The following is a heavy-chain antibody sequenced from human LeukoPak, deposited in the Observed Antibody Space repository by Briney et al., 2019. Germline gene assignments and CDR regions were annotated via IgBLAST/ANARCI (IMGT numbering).Heavy chain of an antibody. J-gene: IGHJ6*02. Sequence: GGSLSLSCAASKFTFSDYYMSWIRQAPGKGLEWVSYISSSGSTTYYADSVKGRFTISRDNAKNSLYLHMNSLRAEDTAVYYCARDGYCGSASCYSRYYYGMDVWGQGTTVTVSS. CDR2: ISSSGSTT. CDR3: ARDGYCGSASCYSRYYYGMDV. CDR1: KFTFSDYY. D-gene: IGHD2-2*02. V-gene: IGHV3-11*01.